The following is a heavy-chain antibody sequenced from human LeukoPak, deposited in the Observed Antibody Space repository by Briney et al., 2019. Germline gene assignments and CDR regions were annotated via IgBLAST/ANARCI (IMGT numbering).Heavy chain of an antibody. Sequence: ASVTVSCKTSGYTFTRYGITWVRQAPGQGLEWMGRIIPILSQSNYAQKFQGTVSITADEFTDTAYMELSSLRSEDTAVYYCATGTSYRDSFDVWGQGTMVTVSS. CDR3: ATGTSYRDSFDV. CDR1: GYTFTRYG. CDR2: IIPILSQS. D-gene: IGHD3/OR15-3a*01. J-gene: IGHJ3*01. V-gene: IGHV1-69*11.